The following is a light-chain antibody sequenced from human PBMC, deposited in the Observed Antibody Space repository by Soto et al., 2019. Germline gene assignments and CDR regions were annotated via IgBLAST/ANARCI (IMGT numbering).Light chain of an antibody. CDR1: SSDVGDYAS. CDR2: DVS. CDR3: SSYTASSAQV. V-gene: IGLV2-14*03. Sequence: QSALTQAASVSGSPGQSITISCTGTSSDVGDYASVSWYQQHPGKAPKLMIYDVSNRPSGVSDRFSGSKSGNTASLTISGLQAEDEADYYCSSYTASSAQVFGTGTKVTVL. J-gene: IGLJ1*01.